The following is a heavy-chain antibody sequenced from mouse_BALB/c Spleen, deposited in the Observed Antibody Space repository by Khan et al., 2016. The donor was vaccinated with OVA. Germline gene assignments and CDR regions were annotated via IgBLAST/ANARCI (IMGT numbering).Heavy chain of an antibody. CDR3: ARIYGSDFDY. CDR2: INPHIGET. CDR1: GYSFTGYF. Sequence: VQLQQSGPELVKPGASVKISCKASGYSFTGYFMNWVMQSHGKSLEWIGRINPHIGETFYNQKFKGKATLTVDESSSTAHMELRSLASADSAVYYCARIYGSDFDYWGQGTTLTVSS. J-gene: IGHJ2*01. V-gene: IGHV1-20*02. D-gene: IGHD1-1*01.